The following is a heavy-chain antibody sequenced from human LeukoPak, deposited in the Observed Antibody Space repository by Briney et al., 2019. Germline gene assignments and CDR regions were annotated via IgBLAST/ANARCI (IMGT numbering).Heavy chain of an antibody. CDR3: ARGLRREQQLLRAFDY. V-gene: IGHV1-8*01. J-gene: IGHJ4*02. CDR2: MNPNSGNT. Sequence: GASVRVSCKASGYIFTNYDINWVRQACGQGREWMGWMNPNSGNTGSAQKFQGRVTMNSNTSISTAYMELSSLRSEDTAVYYCARGLRREQQLLRAFDYWGQGTPVTVSS. D-gene: IGHD6-13*01. CDR1: GYIFTNYD.